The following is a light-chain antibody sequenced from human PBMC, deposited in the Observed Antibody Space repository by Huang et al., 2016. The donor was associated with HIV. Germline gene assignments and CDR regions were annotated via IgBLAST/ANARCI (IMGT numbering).Light chain of an antibody. CDR3: QQYHNWPPLT. Sequence: EIVMTQSPATLSVSPGERATLSCRASQSVSSNLAWYQQKPGQALRLLIYGASTRATGGPTTFSGSGSGTEFTLTISSLQSEDFAVYYCQQYHNWPPLTFGGGTKVEIK. J-gene: IGKJ4*01. V-gene: IGKV3D-15*01. CDR1: QSVSSN. CDR2: GAS.